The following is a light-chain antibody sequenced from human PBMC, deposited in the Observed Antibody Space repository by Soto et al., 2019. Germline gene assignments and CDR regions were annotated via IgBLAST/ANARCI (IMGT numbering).Light chain of an antibody. Sequence: EIVLTQSPGTLSLSPGERATLSCRASQSVSSSYLAWYQQKPGQAPRLLIYGESSRATGLPDRFSGSGSGTDFTPTISRLEPEYFAVYYCQQYGSSPPVTFGGRTKVEIK. CDR1: QSVSSSY. J-gene: IGKJ4*01. CDR3: QQYGSSPPVT. V-gene: IGKV3-20*01. CDR2: GES.